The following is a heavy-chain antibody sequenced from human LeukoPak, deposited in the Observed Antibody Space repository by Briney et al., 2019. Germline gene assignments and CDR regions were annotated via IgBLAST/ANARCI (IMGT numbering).Heavy chain of an antibody. CDR2: INPSGGST. Sequence: GASVKVSCKASGYTFTTYYVHWVRQAPGQGLEWMGIINPSGGSTSYAQKFQGRVTMTRDTSTSTVYMELSSLRSEDTAVYYCARSSHRYYFDYWGQGTLVTVSS. CDR3: ARSSHRYYFDY. CDR1: GYTFTTYY. D-gene: IGHD2-2*01. V-gene: IGHV1-46*01. J-gene: IGHJ4*02.